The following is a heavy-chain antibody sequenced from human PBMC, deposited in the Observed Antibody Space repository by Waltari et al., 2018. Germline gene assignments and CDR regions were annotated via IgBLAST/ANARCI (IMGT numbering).Heavy chain of an antibody. CDR1: GFPFSSYG. J-gene: IGHJ5*02. Sequence: QVPLVGSGGAVVQPGSSLRLSCAASGFPFSSYGMPWVGRDPGKGLEWVAVISYDGSNKYYADSGKGRFTISRYNSKNTLYLQMNSLGAEDTAVYYCAKGAMLSGWFDPWGQGTLVTVSS. D-gene: IGHD3-10*01. CDR2: ISYDGSNK. CDR3: AKGAMLSGWFDP. V-gene: IGHV3-30*18.